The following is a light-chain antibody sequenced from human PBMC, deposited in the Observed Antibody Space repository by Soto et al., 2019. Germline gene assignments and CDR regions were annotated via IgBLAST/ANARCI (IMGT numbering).Light chain of an antibody. J-gene: IGLJ2*01. CDR3: SSYTSGSTVV. Sequence: QSALTQPASVSGSPGQSITSSCTGTSSDVGGYNYISWYQQHPGKAPKLMIYYVSNRPSGVSSRFSGSKSGNTASLTISGLQAEDEADYYCSSYTSGSTVVFGGGTKLTVL. CDR2: YVS. V-gene: IGLV2-14*01. CDR1: SSDVGGYNY.